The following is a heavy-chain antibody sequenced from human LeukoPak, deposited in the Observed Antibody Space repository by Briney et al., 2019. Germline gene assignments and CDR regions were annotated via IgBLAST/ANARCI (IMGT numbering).Heavy chain of an antibody. CDR2: IYHSGST. Sequence: SETLSLTCAVSGGSISSSNWWSWVRPPPGKGLEWIGEIYHSGSTNYNPSLKSRVSISVDKSKNQFSLRLSSVTAADTAVYYCARGPIAAPGTCDYWGQGTLVTVSS. CDR1: GGSISSSNW. J-gene: IGHJ4*02. CDR3: ARGPIAAPGTCDY. D-gene: IGHD6-13*01. V-gene: IGHV4-4*02.